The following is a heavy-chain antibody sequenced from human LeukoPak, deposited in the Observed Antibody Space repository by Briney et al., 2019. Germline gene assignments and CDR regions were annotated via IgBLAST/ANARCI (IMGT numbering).Heavy chain of an antibody. Sequence: SETLSLTCAVSGVSISSSNWWSWVRQPPGKGLEWIGEIYHTGSTNSNPSLKSRVTISVDTSKNQFSLKLSSVTAADTAVYYCASIVGATRVLSYWGQGTLVTVSS. CDR1: GVSISSSNW. J-gene: IGHJ4*02. V-gene: IGHV4-4*02. D-gene: IGHD1-26*01. CDR3: ASIVGATRVLSY. CDR2: IYHTGST.